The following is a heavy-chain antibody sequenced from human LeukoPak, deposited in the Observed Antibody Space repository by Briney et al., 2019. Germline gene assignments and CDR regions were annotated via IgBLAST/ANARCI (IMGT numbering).Heavy chain of an antibody. V-gene: IGHV3-21*01. D-gene: IGHD3-16*02. CDR2: ISSSSSYI. CDR3: ARESVRAWFDP. Sequence: GGSLRLSCAASGFTFSSYSMNWVRQAPGKGLEWVSSISSSSSYIYYADSVKGRFTISRDNAKNSLYLQMNSLRAEGTAVYYCARESVRAWFDPWGQGTLVTVSS. J-gene: IGHJ5*02. CDR1: GFTFSSYS.